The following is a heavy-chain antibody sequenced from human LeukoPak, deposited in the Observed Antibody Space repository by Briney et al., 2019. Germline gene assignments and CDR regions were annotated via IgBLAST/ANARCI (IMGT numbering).Heavy chain of an antibody. CDR3: ARAFSGYPSSFDY. V-gene: IGHV1-2*02. Sequence: ASVKVSCKASGYTFTGYYMHWVRQAPGQGLEWMGWINPNSGGTNYAQKFQGRVTMTRDTSISTAYMELSRLRSDGTAVYYCARAFSGYPSSFDYWGQGTLVTVSS. J-gene: IGHJ4*02. D-gene: IGHD3-22*01. CDR1: GYTFTGYY. CDR2: INPNSGGT.